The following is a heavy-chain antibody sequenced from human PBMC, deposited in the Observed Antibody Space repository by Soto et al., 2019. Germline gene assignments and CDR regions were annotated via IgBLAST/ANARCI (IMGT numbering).Heavy chain of an antibody. V-gene: IGHV3-23*01. CDR2: ISGSGGST. CDR1: GFTFSSYA. J-gene: IGHJ5*02. CDR3: TTGSGTPSSGYCDFWSGYASAGWFDP. D-gene: IGHD3-3*01. Sequence: EVQLLESGGGLVQPGGSLRLSCAASGFTFSSYAMSWVRQAPGKGLEWVSAISGSGGSTYYADSVKGRFTITSDNSNNTLYLHRSGLRAQNSAVYYCTTGSGTPSSGYCDFWSGYASAGWFDPWGQGTLVTVSS.